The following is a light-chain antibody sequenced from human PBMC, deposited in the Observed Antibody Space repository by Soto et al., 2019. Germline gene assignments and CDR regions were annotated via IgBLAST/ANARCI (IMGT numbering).Light chain of an antibody. J-gene: IGKJ1*01. CDR3: QQYNNWSGT. CDR2: GAS. V-gene: IGKV3-15*01. Sequence: EIVRTQSPATLSVSPGERATLSCRASQSVSSNLAWYQQKPGQAPRLLIYGASPRATGIPARFSGSGSGTEFTLTISSLQSEDFAVYYCQQYNNWSGTFGQGTKVAIK. CDR1: QSVSSN.